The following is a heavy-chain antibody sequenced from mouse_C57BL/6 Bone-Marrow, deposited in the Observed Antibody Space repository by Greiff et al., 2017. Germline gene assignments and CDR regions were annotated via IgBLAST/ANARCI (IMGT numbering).Heavy chain of an antibody. D-gene: IGHD2-4*01. V-gene: IGHV1-76*01. CDR3: ARSERLRRAWFAY. CDR1: GYTFTDYY. Sequence: VQLQQSGAELVRPGASVKLSCKASGYTFTDYYINWVKQRPGQGLEWIARIYPGSGNTYYNEKFKGKATLTAEKSSSTAYMQLSSLTSEDSAVDFCARSERLRRAWFAYWGQGTLVTVSA. J-gene: IGHJ3*01. CDR2: IYPGSGNT.